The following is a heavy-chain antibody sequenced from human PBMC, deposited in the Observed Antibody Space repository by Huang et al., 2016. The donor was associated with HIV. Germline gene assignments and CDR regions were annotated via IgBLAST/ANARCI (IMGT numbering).Heavy chain of an antibody. J-gene: IGHJ5*02. V-gene: IGHV5-51*01. D-gene: IGHD6-13*01. CDR1: GYSFNTYW. CDR3: ARGGIAAAANNWFDP. Sequence: EVQLVQSGAEVRKPGESLKISCKGSGYSFNTYWIGWVRQMPGKGLEGMGSIYPGDPDPKYSPSFQCQVTISVDKSTSTAYLQWRSLKASDTAIYYCARGGIAAAANNWFDPWGQGTLVTVSS. CDR2: IYPGDPDP.